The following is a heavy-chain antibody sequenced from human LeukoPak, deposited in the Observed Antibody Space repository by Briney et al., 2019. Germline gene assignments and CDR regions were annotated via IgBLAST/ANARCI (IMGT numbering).Heavy chain of an antibody. V-gene: IGHV3-23*01. CDR1: GFTFSSYA. J-gene: IGHJ4*02. CDR2: ISGSGGST. Sequence: GGSLRLSCAASGFTFSSYAMSWVRQAPGKGLEWVSAISGSGGSTYHADSVKGRFTISRDNSMNTLYLQMNSLRAKDTAVYYCAKVLGNTAMALPNFDYWGQGTLVTVSS. D-gene: IGHD5-18*01. CDR3: AKVLGNTAMALPNFDY.